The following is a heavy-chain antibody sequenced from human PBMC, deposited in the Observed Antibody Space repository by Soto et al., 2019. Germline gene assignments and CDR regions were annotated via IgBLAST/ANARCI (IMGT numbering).Heavy chain of an antibody. D-gene: IGHD1-7*01. Sequence: PSETLSLTCTVSGGSVSSGSYYWSWIRQPPGKGLEWIGYIYYSGSTNYNPSLKSRVTISVDTSKNQFSLKLSSVTAADTAVYYCARSNAGGNWNYVLNYYFDPWGQGTLVTVSS. V-gene: IGHV4-61*01. J-gene: IGHJ4*02. CDR3: ARSNAGGNWNYVLNYYFDP. CDR2: IYYSGST. CDR1: GGSVSSGSYY.